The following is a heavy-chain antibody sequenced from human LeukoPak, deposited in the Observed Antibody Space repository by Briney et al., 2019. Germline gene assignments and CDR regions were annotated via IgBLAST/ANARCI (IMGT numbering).Heavy chain of an antibody. CDR1: GFTFSSYW. Sequence: GGSLRLSCAASGFTFSSYWMSWVRQAPGKGLEWVAHINQDGSEKYYVDSVKGRFTISRDNAKNSLYLQMHSLRADDTAVYYCARDSYRALDYWGQGTLVSVSS. CDR2: INQDGSEK. J-gene: IGHJ4*02. V-gene: IGHV3-7*01. CDR3: ARDSYRALDY. D-gene: IGHD1-14*01.